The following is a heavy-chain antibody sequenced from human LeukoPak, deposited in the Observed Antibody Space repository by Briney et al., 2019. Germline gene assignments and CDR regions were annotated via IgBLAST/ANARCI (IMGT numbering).Heavy chain of an antibody. V-gene: IGHV1-69*13. CDR2: IIPIFGTA. D-gene: IGHD6-13*01. CDR1: GGTFSSYA. J-gene: IGHJ4*02. Sequence: GASVKVSCKASGGTFSSYAISWVRQAPGQGLEWMGGIIPIFGTANYAQKFQGRVTITADESTSTAYMELSSLRSEDTAVYYCASPSKEQQLVPFDYWGQGTLVTVSS. CDR3: ASPSKEQQLVPFDY.